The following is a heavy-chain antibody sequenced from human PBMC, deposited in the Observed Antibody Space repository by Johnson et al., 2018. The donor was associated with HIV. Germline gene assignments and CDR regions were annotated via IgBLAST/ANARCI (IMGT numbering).Heavy chain of an antibody. Sequence: VQLVESGGGVVQPGGSLRLSCAASGFTFSNYAMYWVRQAPGKGLEWVAAISYDGSNKYYADSVKDRFTISRDNSKNTLCLQMNSLRPEDTSVFYCARGNSVAAQIGAFDIWGQGTMVTVSS. J-gene: IGHJ3*02. CDR3: ARGNSVAAQIGAFDI. D-gene: IGHD6-6*01. CDR1: GFTFSNYA. CDR2: ISYDGSNK. V-gene: IGHV3-30-3*01.